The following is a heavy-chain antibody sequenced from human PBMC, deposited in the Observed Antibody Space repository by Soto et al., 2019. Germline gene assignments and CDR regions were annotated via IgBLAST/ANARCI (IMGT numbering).Heavy chain of an antibody. CDR1: GFTFGDYA. Sequence: PGGSLRLSCTASGFTFGDYAMSWVRQAPGKGLEWVGFIRSKTYGGTTEYAASVKGRFTISRDDSKSIAYLQMSSLKTEDTAVYYCTTNSYDYWGQGTLVTVSS. CDR3: TTNSYDY. CDR2: IRSKTYGGTT. J-gene: IGHJ4*02. D-gene: IGHD3-10*01. V-gene: IGHV3-49*04.